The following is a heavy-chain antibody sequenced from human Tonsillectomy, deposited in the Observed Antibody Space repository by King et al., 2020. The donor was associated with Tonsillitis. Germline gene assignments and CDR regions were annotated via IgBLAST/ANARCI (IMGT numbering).Heavy chain of an antibody. Sequence: VQLQESGPGLVKPSETLSLTCTVSGGSISSSYWSWIRQPPGKGLEWIGYIYYSGSTNYNPSLKSRVTISVDTSKNQFSLKLSSVTAADTAVYYCAREERITIFGVIRGNWFDPWGQGTLVTVSS. CDR1: GGSISSSY. D-gene: IGHD3-3*01. CDR2: IYYSGST. V-gene: IGHV4-59*01. J-gene: IGHJ5*02. CDR3: AREERITIFGVIRGNWFDP.